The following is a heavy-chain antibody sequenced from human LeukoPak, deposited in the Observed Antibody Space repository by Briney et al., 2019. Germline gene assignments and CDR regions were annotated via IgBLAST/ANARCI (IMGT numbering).Heavy chain of an antibody. D-gene: IGHD1-7*01. CDR1: GYTFTSYG. CDR3: ARGRYNWNYYSRLSAFDI. J-gene: IGHJ3*02. V-gene: IGHV1-18*01. Sequence: AASVKVSCKASGYTFTSYGISWVRQAPGQGLEWMGWISAYNGNTNYAQKLQGRVTMTTDTSTSTAYMELRSLRSDDTAVYYCARGRYNWNYYSRLSAFDIWGQGTMVTVSS. CDR2: ISAYNGNT.